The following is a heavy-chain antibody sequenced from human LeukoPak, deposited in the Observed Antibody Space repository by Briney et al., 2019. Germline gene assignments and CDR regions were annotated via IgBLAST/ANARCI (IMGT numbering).Heavy chain of an antibody. J-gene: IGHJ1*01. CDR3: ARAVAVAGTGHFQH. CDR2: IYYSGIT. V-gene: IGHV4-59*01. CDR1: GGSISSYY. Sequence: SETLSLTCTVSGGSISSYYWSWIRQPPGKGLDWMGDIYYSGITNYNPSLKSRVTISVDASKNQFSLKLSSVTAADTAVYYCARAVAVAGTGHFQHWGQGTLVTVSS. D-gene: IGHD6-19*01.